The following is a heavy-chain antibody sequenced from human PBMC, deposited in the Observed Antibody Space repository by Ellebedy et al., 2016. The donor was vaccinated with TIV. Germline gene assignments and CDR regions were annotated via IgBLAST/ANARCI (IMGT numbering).Heavy chain of an antibody. D-gene: IGHD3-22*01. Sequence: MPSETLSLTCTVSGGSISSYYWSWIRQPPGKGLEWIGYIYYSGSTNYNPSLKSRVTISVDTSKNQFSLKLSSVTAADTAVYYCATTCDSSLNDAFDIWGQGTMVTVSS. CDR2: IYYSGST. V-gene: IGHV4-59*08. CDR1: GGSISSYY. CDR3: ATTCDSSLNDAFDI. J-gene: IGHJ3*02.